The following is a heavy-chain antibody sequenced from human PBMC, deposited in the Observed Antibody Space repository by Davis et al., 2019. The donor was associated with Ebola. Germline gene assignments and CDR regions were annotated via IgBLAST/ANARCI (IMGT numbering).Heavy chain of an antibody. CDR2: ISRSSSTK. CDR3: AKDITNSYGMDV. V-gene: IGHV3-48*02. Sequence: GGSLRLSCAASGFSFDIYSMNWVRQAPGKGLEWVSFISRSSSTKYYADSVKGRFTISRDNAKKSLFLQMESLRDEDAAVYYCAKDITNSYGMDVWGKGTTVTVFS. CDR1: GFSFDIYS. J-gene: IGHJ6*04. D-gene: IGHD3-10*01.